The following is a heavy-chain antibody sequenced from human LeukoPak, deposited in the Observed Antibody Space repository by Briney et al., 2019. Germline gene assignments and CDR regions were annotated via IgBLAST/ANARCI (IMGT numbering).Heavy chain of an antibody. CDR2: ISSSSSYI. CDR1: GFTFSSYS. V-gene: IGHV3-21*01. CDR3: ARETPRRGETRDGYR. D-gene: IGHD5-24*01. J-gene: IGHJ4*02. Sequence: GGSLRLSCAASGFTFSSYSMNWVRQAPGKGLEWVSSISSSSSYIYYADSVKGRFTISRDNPKNLLFLQINSLRVEDTAVYYCARETPRRGETRDGYRWGQGTVVTVSS.